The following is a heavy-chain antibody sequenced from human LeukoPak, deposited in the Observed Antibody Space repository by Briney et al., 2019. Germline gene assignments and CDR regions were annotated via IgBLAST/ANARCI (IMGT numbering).Heavy chain of an antibody. J-gene: IGHJ4*02. CDR2: TYLSGTT. V-gene: IGHV4-4*02. D-gene: IGHD3-22*01. CDR1: GDSINSLDL. CDR3: AGLVGRYSSGLYYYYFDY. Sequence: SGTLSLTCTVSGDSINSLDLWSWVRQPPGKGLEWIGETYLSGTTHSNPSVKSRVTISIDKSRNQFLLNLSSVTAADTAVYYCAGLVGRYSSGLYYYYFDYWGQGTLVTVSS.